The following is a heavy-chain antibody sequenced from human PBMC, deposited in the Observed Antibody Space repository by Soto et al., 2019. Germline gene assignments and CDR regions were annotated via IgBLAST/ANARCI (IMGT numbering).Heavy chain of an antibody. J-gene: IGHJ5*02. CDR2: FYPDDSDF. D-gene: IGHD3-3*01. Sequence: GESLKISCKGSGYRFTDYWIGWVRQIPGKGLEWMGNFYPDDSDFRYNPFFQGQVTFSADKSITTAYVQWSSLKASDSGMYYCARFGGPGLSHNWFDTWGQGTLVTVSS. CDR3: ARFGGPGLSHNWFDT. V-gene: IGHV5-51*01. CDR1: GYRFTDYW.